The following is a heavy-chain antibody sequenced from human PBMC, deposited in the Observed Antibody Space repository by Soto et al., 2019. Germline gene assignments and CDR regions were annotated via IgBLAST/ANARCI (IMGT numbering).Heavy chain of an antibody. D-gene: IGHD3-9*01. V-gene: IGHV1-2*04. Sequence: ASVKVSCKASGYTFTGYYMHWVRQAPGQGLEWMGWINPNSGGTNYAQKFQGWVTMTRDTSISTAYMELSRLRSDDTAVYYCARATSSSVLRYFDWLLSSPLDYWGQGTLVTVSS. J-gene: IGHJ4*02. CDR3: ARATSSSVLRYFDWLLSSPLDY. CDR2: INPNSGGT. CDR1: GYTFTGYY.